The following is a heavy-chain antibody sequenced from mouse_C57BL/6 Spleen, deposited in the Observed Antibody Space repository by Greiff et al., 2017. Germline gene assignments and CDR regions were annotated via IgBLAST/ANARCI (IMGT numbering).Heavy chain of an antibody. V-gene: IGHV1-76*01. CDR2: IYPGSGNT. D-gene: IGHD2-3*01. Sequence: QVQLKESGAELVRPGASVKLSCKASGYTFTDYYINWVKQRPGQGLEWIARIYPGSGNTYYNEKFKGKATLTAEKSSSTAYMQLSSLTSEDSAVYFCARSDDGYYEGFAYWGQGTLVTVSA. J-gene: IGHJ3*01. CDR3: ARSDDGYYEGFAY. CDR1: GYTFTDYY.